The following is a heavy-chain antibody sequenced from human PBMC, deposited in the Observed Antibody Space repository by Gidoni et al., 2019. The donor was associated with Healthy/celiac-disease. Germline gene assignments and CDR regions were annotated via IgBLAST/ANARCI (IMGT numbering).Heavy chain of an antibody. J-gene: IGHJ4*02. Sequence: EVQLVESGGGLVQPGGSLRLSCAASGFTFSSYWVSWVRQAPGKGLEWVANIKQDGSEKYYVDSVKGRFTISRDNSKNSLYLQMNSLRAEDTAVYYCARGAGSIALGFDYWGQGTLVTVSS. V-gene: IGHV3-7*03. CDR3: ARGAGSIALGFDY. CDR1: GFTFSSYW. D-gene: IGHD2-15*01. CDR2: IKQDGSEK.